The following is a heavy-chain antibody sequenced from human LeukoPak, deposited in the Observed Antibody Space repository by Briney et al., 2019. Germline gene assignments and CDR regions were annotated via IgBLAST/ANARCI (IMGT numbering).Heavy chain of an antibody. D-gene: IGHD3-10*01. J-gene: IGHJ3*02. CDR2: ISGSGGST. V-gene: IGHV3-23*01. CDR1: GFTFSSYA. CDR3: ARDLKGTPYAFDI. Sequence: GGSLRLSCAASGFTFSSYAMSWVRQAPGKGLEWVSAISGSGGSTYYADSVKGRFTISRDNAKNSLYLQMNSLRAEDTAVYYCARDLKGTPYAFDIWGQGTMVTVSS.